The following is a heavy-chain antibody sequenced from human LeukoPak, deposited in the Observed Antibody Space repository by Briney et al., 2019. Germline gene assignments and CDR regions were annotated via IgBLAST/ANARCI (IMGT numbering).Heavy chain of an antibody. CDR1: GFTFSNYD. CDR3: ARDRCRYNMNV. CDR2: IGTAGDI. J-gene: IGHJ6*03. Sequence: GGSLRLSCAASGFTFSNYDMHWVRHATGKGLEWVSGIGTAGDIYYPGSVKGRFTISRENAKNSLYLQMNSLRAGDTAVYDCARDRCRYNMNVWGKGTTVTISS. D-gene: IGHD2-15*01. V-gene: IGHV3-13*01.